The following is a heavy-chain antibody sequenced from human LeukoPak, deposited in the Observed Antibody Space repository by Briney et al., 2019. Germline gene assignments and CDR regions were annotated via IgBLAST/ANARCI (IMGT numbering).Heavy chain of an antibody. Sequence: SVKVSCKASGGTFSSYAISWVRQAPGQGLEWMGGIIPIFGTANYAQKFQGRVTITTDESTSTAYMELSSLRSEDTAVYYCARGLGRITIFGVASHYYYYYMDVWGKGTTVTVSS. CDR1: GGTFSSYA. V-gene: IGHV1-69*05. CDR2: IIPIFGTA. J-gene: IGHJ6*03. CDR3: ARGLGRITIFGVASHYYYYYMDV. D-gene: IGHD3-3*01.